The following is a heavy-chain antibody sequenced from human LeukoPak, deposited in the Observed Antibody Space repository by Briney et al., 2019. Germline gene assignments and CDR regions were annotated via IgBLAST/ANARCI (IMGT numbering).Heavy chain of an antibody. CDR1: GGSFSGYY. V-gene: IGHV4-34*01. J-gene: IGHJ4*02. Sequence: SETLSLTCAVYGGSFSGYYWSWIRQPPGKGLEWIGEINHSGSTNYNPSFKSRVTISVDTSKNQFSLKLSSVTAADTAVYYCARGHRDYDILTGYYYNYWGQGTLVTVSS. CDR3: ARGHRDYDILTGYYYNY. CDR2: INHSGST. D-gene: IGHD3-9*01.